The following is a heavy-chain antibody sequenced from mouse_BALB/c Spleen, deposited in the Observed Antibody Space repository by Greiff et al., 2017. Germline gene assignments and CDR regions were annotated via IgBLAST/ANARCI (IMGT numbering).Heavy chain of an antibody. CDR1: GYSITSDYA. J-gene: IGHJ4*01. D-gene: IGHD2-14*01. CDR3: ARWGTGRYYYAMDY. CDR2: ISYSGST. Sequence: VQLKQSGPGLVKPSQSLSLTCTVTGYSITSDYAWNWLRQFPGNKLEWMGYISYSGSTSYNPSLNSRISITRDTSKNQFFLQLNSVTTEDTATYDSARWGTGRYYYAMDYWGQGTSVTVSA. V-gene: IGHV3-2*02.